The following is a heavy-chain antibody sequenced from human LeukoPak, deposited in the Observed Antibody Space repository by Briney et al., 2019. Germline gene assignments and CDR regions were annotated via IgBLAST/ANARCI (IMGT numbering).Heavy chain of an antibody. CDR1: GFTFSSYS. V-gene: IGHV3-21*01. D-gene: IGHD3-10*01. Sequence: GGSLRLSCAASGFTFSSYSMNWVRQAPGKGLEWVSSISSSSSYIYQADSVKGRFTISRDDAKNSLYLQMNSLRAEDTAVYYCAKTGGDSVLYYYYMDVWGKGTTVTVSS. J-gene: IGHJ6*03. CDR3: AKTGGDSVLYYYYMDV. CDR2: ISSSSSYI.